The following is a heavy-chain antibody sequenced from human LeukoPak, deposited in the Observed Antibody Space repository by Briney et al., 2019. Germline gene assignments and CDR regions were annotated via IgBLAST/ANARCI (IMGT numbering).Heavy chain of an antibody. Sequence: PGGSLRLSCAASGFTFSSYWMHWVRQAPGKGLVWVSRINTDGSSTSYADSVKGRFTISRDNAKNTLYLQMNSLRAEDTAVYYCATSWGVVGATTGKYWGXXTXVTVSS. D-gene: IGHD1-26*01. CDR2: INTDGSST. CDR1: GFTFSSYW. J-gene: IGHJ4*02. CDR3: ATSWGVVGATTGKY. V-gene: IGHV3-74*01.